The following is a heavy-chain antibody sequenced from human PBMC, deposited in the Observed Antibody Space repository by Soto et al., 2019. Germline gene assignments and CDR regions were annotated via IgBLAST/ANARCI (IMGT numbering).Heavy chain of an antibody. D-gene: IGHD5-18*01. V-gene: IGHV3-48*01. CDR1: GFTFSSYS. Sequence: EVQLVESGGGLVQPGGSLRLSCAASGFTFSSYSMNWVRQAPGKGLEWVSYISSSSSTIYYADSVKGRFTISRDNAKNSLYLQMNSLRAEDTAVYYFARDRPGYSYGLDYWGQGTLVTVSS. J-gene: IGHJ4*02. CDR3: ARDRPGYSYGLDY. CDR2: ISSSSSTI.